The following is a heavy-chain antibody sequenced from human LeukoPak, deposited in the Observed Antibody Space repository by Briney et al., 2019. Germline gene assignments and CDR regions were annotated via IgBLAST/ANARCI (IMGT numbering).Heavy chain of an antibody. D-gene: IGHD3-10*01. CDR2: ISYDGSNK. J-gene: IGHJ4*02. CDR1: GFTFSSYG. V-gene: IGHV3-30*18. CDR3: AKGARFGEL. Sequence: PGRSLRLSCAASGFTFSSYGMHWVRQAPGKGLEWVAVISYDGSNKYYADSVKGRFTISRDNSKNTLYLQMNSLRAEDTAVYYCAKGARFGELWGQGTLVTVSS.